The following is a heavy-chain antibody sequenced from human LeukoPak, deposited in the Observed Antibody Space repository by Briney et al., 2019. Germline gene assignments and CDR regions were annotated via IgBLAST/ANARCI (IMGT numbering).Heavy chain of an antibody. Sequence: GGSLRLSCAASGFTFGSYTMSWVRQAPGKGLEWVSTITTSDGNTYYADSVKGRFTVSRDNSKNTLYLQMNSLRAEDTAVYYCAKDGGLWVSAHWGDSWGRGTLVTVSS. V-gene: IGHV3-23*01. CDR2: ITTSDGNT. D-gene: IGHD7-27*01. CDR1: GFTFGSYT. J-gene: IGHJ4*02. CDR3: AKDGGLWVSAHWGDS.